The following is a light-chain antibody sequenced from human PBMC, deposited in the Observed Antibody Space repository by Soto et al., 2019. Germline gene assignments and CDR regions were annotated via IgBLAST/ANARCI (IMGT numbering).Light chain of an antibody. CDR3: QHYNHGST. V-gene: IGKV3-15*01. CDR1: QSVSSS. J-gene: IGKJ5*01. CDR2: GAS. Sequence: EIVMMPAAAILFESPGERATLSCRASQSVSSSLAWYQQKPGQAPRLLIYGASTRATGIPARFSGSGSGTEFTLTISSLQSEDFAVYYCQHYNHGSTFGQGTRLEIK.